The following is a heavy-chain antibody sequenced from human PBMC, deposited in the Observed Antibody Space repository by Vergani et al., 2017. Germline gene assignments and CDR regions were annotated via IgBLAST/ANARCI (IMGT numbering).Heavy chain of an antibody. CDR1: GYSFSSYD. Sequence: QVQLVQSGAEVKKPGASVKVSCRASGYSFSSYDISWVRQATGQGLEWMGRIIPIVDIANYAQKFQGRVTITADKSTSTAYMELSSLRSEDTAVYYCARGYCTNSICRGKVDSWGQGTLVTVSS. J-gene: IGHJ4*02. CDR2: IIPIVDIA. D-gene: IGHD2-8*01. V-gene: IGHV1-69*09. CDR3: ARGYCTNSICRGKVDS.